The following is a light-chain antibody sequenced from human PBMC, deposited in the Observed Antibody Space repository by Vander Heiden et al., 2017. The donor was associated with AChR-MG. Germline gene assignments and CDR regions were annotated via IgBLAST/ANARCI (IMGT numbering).Light chain of an antibody. CDR3: QQDGSSPST. CDR2: GAS. CDR1: QSVTSNY. Sequence: EIVLTQPPATLSLSPGERATLSCRASQSVTSNYLAWYQQKPGQAPRLLIYGASSRATGIPDRFSGSGSGTDFTLSISRLEPEDFAVYYCQQDGSSPSTFGQGTKVEIK. V-gene: IGKV3-20*01. J-gene: IGKJ1*01.